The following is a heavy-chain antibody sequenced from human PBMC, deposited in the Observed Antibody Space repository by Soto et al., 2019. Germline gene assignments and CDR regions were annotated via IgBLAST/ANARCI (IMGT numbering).Heavy chain of an antibody. D-gene: IGHD3-16*02. CDR2: IYYSGST. CDR3: ARQFVIPNPNWLDP. CDR1: GGSISSGGYY. Sequence: QVQLQEEGPGLVMPSQTLSLTCTVSGGSISSGGYYWSWIRQHPGKGLEWIGYIYYSGSTYYNPSLKSRVTISVDTSKNQFSLKLSSVTAADTAVYYCARQFVIPNPNWLDPWGQGTLVTVSS. J-gene: IGHJ5*02. V-gene: IGHV4-31*03.